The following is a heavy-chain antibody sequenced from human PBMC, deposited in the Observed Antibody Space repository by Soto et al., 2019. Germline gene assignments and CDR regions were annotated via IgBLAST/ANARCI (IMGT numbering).Heavy chain of an antibody. J-gene: IGHJ4*02. Sequence: QVKLVQSGTEVKQPGASMKVSCKASGYSFATSGISWVRQAPGEELDWMGWISAYNGNTNYDQKLQDRVTMTTDTSTSTAYLELRNLRSDDTAVYYCARAGQYYDSSGYANWGQGTLVTVS. CDR2: ISAYNGNT. CDR3: ARAGQYYDSSGYAN. D-gene: IGHD3-22*01. V-gene: IGHV1-18*01. CDR1: GYSFATSG.